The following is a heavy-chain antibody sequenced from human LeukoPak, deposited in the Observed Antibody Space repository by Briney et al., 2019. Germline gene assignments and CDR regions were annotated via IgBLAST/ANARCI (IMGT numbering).Heavy chain of an antibody. J-gene: IGHJ4*02. D-gene: IGHD7-27*01. CDR3: ARDKLTGDSYFTY. CDR2: ISSSSSYI. CDR1: GCTFSSYT. Sequence: PGGSLRLSCAASGCTFSSYTMNWVRQAPGKGLEWVSSISSSSSYIYYADSLKGRFTISRDNAKDLLYLQMNRLRAEDTAVYYCARDKLTGDSYFTYWGQGTLVTVSS. V-gene: IGHV3-21*01.